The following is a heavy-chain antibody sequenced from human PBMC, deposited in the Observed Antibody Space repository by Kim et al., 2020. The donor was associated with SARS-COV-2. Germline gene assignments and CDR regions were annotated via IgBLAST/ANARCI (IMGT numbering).Heavy chain of an antibody. CDR1: GFTFDDYA. J-gene: IGHJ3*02. CDR2: ISWNSGSI. Sequence: GGSLRLSCAASGFTFDDYAMHWVRQAPGKGLEWVSGISWNSGSIGYADSVKGRFTISRDNAKNSLYLQMNSLRAEDTALYYCAKDMPGGYDPLGYAFDIWGQGTMVTVSS. CDR3: AKDMPGGYDPLGYAFDI. V-gene: IGHV3-9*01. D-gene: IGHD5-12*01.